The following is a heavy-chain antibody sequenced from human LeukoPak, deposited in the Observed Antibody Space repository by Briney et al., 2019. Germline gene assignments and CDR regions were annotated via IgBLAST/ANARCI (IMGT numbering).Heavy chain of an antibody. CDR1: GYTFTGYY. V-gene: IGHV1-2*02. CDR3: SREDY. CDR2: INPNSGGT. Sequence: ASVKVSCKASGYTFTGYYLHWVRQPPGQGLEWVGWINPNSGGTNYAQKFQGRVTMTRDTSINTIYMELSRLRSDDTAVYYCSREDYWGQGTLVTVSS. J-gene: IGHJ4*02.